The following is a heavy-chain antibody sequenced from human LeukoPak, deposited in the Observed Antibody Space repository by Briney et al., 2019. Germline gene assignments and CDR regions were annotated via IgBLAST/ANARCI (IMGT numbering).Heavy chain of an antibody. J-gene: IGHJ6*03. CDR2: ISSSGST. CDR1: GGPISSHY. CDR3: ARGALRGFYAFFYMDV. V-gene: IGHV4-59*11. D-gene: IGHD5/OR15-5a*01. Sequence: SETLSLTCTVSGGPISSHYWIWIRQSPEKGLEWIGDISSSGSTGYNPSLRSRVTISLDASKNQFSLNLSSVTAADTAVYYCARGALRGFYAFFYMDVWGKGTTVTVSS.